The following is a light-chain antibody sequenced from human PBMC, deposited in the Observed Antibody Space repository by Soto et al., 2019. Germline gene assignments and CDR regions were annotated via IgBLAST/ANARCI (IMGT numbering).Light chain of an antibody. CDR1: PSVSSSS. Sequence: EIVLTQSPGTLSLSPGERATLSCRASPSVSSSSLAWYQQKPGQAPRLLIYGASSRATGFPDRFSGSGSGTDFTLTISRLEPEDFAVYYCQLYGRSTMYTFDQGTKGDIK. V-gene: IGKV3-20*01. J-gene: IGKJ2*01. CDR3: QLYGRSTMYT. CDR2: GAS.